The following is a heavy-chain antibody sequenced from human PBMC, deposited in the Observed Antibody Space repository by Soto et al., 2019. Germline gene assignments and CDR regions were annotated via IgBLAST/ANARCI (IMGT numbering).Heavy chain of an antibody. Sequence: GSLRLSCAASGFTFSSYAMSWVRQAPGKGLGWVSAISSSGGSTFYADSVKGRFTISRDNSRNTLYLQMNSLRAEDTAIYYCAKYQPMTQPRPYFDYWGQGTLVTVS. D-gene: IGHD3-22*01. J-gene: IGHJ4*02. CDR2: ISSSGGST. V-gene: IGHV3-23*01. CDR1: GFTFSSYA. CDR3: AKYQPMTQPRPYFDY.